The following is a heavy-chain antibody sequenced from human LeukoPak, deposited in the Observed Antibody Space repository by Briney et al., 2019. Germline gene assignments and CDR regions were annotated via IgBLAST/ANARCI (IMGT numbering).Heavy chain of an antibody. CDR3: ARLYRTTSPLDY. Sequence: GESLKISCKGSGYSFTIHWIAWVRQMPGKGLEWMGIIYPGDSDTRYSPSFQGQVTISADKSISTAYLQWSSLKASDTATYYCARLYRTTSPLDYWGQGTLVTVSS. J-gene: IGHJ4*02. CDR1: GYSFTIHW. V-gene: IGHV5-51*01. D-gene: IGHD1-26*01. CDR2: IYPGDSDT.